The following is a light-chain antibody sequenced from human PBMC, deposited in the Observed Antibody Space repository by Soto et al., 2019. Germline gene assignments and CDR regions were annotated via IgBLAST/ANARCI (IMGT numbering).Light chain of an antibody. CDR3: QQYNSDPYT. CDR1: QSISSW. J-gene: IGKJ2*01. CDR2: DAS. Sequence: PFTLAASVGDRVTITCRARQSISSWLAWYQQKPGKAHKLLIYDASSWESGVPSRFSGSGSGTEFTLTISSLQPYDFATYYCQQYNSDPYTFGQGTKVDIK. V-gene: IGKV1-5*01.